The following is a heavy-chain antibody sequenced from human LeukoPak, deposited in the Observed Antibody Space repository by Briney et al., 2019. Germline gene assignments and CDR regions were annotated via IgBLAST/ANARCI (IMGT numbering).Heavy chain of an antibody. D-gene: IGHD4-11*01. J-gene: IGHJ6*03. CDR1: GYTFTSYD. V-gene: IGHV1-8*01. CDR2: MNPNSGNT. Sequence: ASVKVSCKASGYTFTSYDINWVRQPTAPGHGLKGLMNPNSGNTGYAQKFQGRVTMTRNTSISTAYMELSSLRSEDTAVYYCASTVTTPGYYYYMDVWGKGTTVTVSS. CDR3: ASTVTTPGYYYYMDV.